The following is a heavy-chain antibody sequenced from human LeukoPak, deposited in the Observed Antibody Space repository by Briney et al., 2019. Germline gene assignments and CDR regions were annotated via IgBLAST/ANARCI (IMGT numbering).Heavy chain of an antibody. CDR1: GFTFSSYS. D-gene: IGHD6-19*01. J-gene: IGHJ5*02. V-gene: IGHV3-21*01. CDR3: ARDNVAVRLTYH. CDR2: ISSSSGYI. Sequence: GGSLRLSCAASGFTFSSYSMNWVRQAPGKGLEWVSSISSSSGYIYYADSVKGRFTISRDNAKNSLYLQMNSLRAEDTAVYYCARDNVAVRLTYHWGQGTLVTVSS.